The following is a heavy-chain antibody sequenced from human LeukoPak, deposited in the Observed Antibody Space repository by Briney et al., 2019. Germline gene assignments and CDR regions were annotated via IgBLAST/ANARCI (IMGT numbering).Heavy chain of an antibody. J-gene: IGHJ4*02. V-gene: IGHV3-21*01. Sequence: PGGSLRLSCAASGFTFSSYSMNWVRQAPGKGLEWVSSISSSSSYIYYADSVKGRFTISRDNAKNSLYLQMNSLRAEDTAVYYCARDDSGYATYDYWGQGTLVTVSS. CDR3: ARDDSGYATYDY. D-gene: IGHD5-12*01. CDR2: ISSSSSYI. CDR1: GFTFSSYS.